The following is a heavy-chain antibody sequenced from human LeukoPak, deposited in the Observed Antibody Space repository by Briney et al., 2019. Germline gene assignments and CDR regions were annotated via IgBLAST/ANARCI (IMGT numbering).Heavy chain of an antibody. Sequence: ASVKVSCKASGYTFTSYYMHWVRQALGQGLEWMGIINPSGGSTSYAQKFQGRVTMTEDTSTDTAYMELSSLRSEDTAVYYCATGHAGATYFDYWGQGTLVTVSS. CDR3: ATGHAGATYFDY. CDR1: GYTFTSYY. V-gene: IGHV1-46*01. J-gene: IGHJ4*02. D-gene: IGHD1-26*01. CDR2: INPSGGST.